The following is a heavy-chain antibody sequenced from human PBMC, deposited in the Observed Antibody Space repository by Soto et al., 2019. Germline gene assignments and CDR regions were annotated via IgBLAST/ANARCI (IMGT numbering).Heavy chain of an antibody. CDR3: AQDLRTMFRGVIGANDD. CDR1: GFPLISYG. V-gene: IGHV3-30*18. J-gene: IGHJ4*02. Sequence: GAYLSLSCAAAGFPLISYGMHWFRQAPGTGLEWVAVISYDGSNKYYADSVKGRFTISRDNSKNTLYLQMNSLRAEDTAVYYCAQDLRTMFRGVIGANDDWGQGTVVTLSS. CDR2: ISYDGSNK. D-gene: IGHD3-10*01.